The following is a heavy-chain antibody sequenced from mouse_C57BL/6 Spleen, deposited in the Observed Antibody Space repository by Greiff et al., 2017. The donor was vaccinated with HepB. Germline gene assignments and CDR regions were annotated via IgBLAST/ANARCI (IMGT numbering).Heavy chain of an antibody. CDR1: GYTFTDYN. CDR3: ARGYGSSYDRAMDY. Sequence: EVKLVESGPELVKPGASVKITCKASGYTFTDYNMDWVKQSHGKSLEWIGDINPNNGGTIYNQKFKGKATLTVDKSSSTAYMELRSLTSEDTAVYYCARGYGSSYDRAMDYWGQGTSVTVSS. J-gene: IGHJ4*01. V-gene: IGHV1-18*01. CDR2: INPNNGGT. D-gene: IGHD1-1*01.